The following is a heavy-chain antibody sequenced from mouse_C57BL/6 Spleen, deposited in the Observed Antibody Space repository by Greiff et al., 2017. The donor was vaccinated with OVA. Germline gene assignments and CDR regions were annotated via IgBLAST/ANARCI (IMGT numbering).Heavy chain of an antibody. V-gene: IGHV5-9*01. CDR3: ARQNYYGSNAWFAY. Sequence: EVHLVESGGGLVKPGGSLKLSCAASGFTFSSYTMSWVRQTPEKRLEWVATISGGGGITYYPDSVKGRFTISRDNAKNTLYLQMSSLRSEDTALYYCARQNYYGSNAWFAYWGQGTLVTVSA. CDR2: ISGGGGIT. CDR1: GFTFSSYT. D-gene: IGHD1-1*01. J-gene: IGHJ3*01.